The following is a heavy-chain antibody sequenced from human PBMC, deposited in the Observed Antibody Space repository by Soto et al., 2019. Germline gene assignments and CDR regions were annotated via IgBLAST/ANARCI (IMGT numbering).Heavy chain of an antibody. D-gene: IGHD3-3*01. CDR2: ISWNSGNI. J-gene: IGHJ4*02. Sequence: EVHLVESGGGLVQPGRSLRLACAAAGFTFDDFAMHWVRQVPGKGLERVSSISWNSGNIVYADSVKGRFTISRDSAKNSLYVQMNSLRTEDTALYYCAKGAVTSIFGYVDYWGQGTLVTVSS. CDR3: AKGAVTSIFGYVDY. V-gene: IGHV3-9*01. CDR1: GFTFDDFA.